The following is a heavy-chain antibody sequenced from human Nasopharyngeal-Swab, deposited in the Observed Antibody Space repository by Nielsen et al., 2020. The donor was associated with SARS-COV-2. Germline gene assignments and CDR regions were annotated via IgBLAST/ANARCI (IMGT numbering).Heavy chain of an antibody. J-gene: IGHJ3*02. Sequence: SETLSLTSTISGGSISSGRYYWSWIRQPAGKGLEWIGRIYTSGSTNYNPSLKSRVTISVDTSKNQFSLKLSSVTAADTAVYYCANDAFDIWGQGTMVTVSS. CDR3: ANDAFDI. CDR1: GGSISSGRYY. V-gene: IGHV4-61*02. CDR2: IYTSGST.